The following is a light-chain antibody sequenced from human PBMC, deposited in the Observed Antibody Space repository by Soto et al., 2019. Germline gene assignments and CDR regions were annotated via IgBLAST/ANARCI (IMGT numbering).Light chain of an antibody. V-gene: IGKV1-5*03. CDR2: KAS. CDR3: QQYNSYPHP. Sequence: IQLNQSQSTLAALFLYRLTIXSRASQSINSWLAWYQKKPGKAPKLLLYKASNLESGVPSRFSGSGSGTEFTLTISSLQPDDFATYYCQQYNSYPHPFGGGTKV. CDR1: QSINSW. J-gene: IGKJ4*02.